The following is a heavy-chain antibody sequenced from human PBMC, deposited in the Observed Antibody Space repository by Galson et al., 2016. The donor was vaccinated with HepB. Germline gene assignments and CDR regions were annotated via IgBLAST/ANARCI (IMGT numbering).Heavy chain of an antibody. CDR1: GLTFSSYS. CDR2: ISSSSRTI. D-gene: IGHD3-16*02. V-gene: IGHV3-48*02. J-gene: IGHJ2*01. Sequence: SLRLSCAASGLTFSSYSMNWVRQAPGKGLEWVSYISSSSRTIFYADSVKGRFTISRDNAKKSLYLQMNSLRDEDTAVYYCARDLPVPYDYLWGSYRRYWYFDLWGRGTLVTVSS. CDR3: ARDLPVPYDYLWGSYRRYWYFDL.